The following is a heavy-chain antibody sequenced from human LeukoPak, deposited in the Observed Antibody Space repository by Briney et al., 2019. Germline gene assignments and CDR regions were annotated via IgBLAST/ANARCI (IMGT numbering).Heavy chain of an antibody. Sequence: SGGSLRLSCAASGFTFSTSTMHWVREGPGQGLDWVAVILSDANNKYHADSVKGRFTISRDDSKNTVFLQMDSLRTEDTAVYYCASGKLGGSGISSWGQGTLVTVSS. CDR2: ILSDANNK. CDR1: GFTFSTST. CDR3: ASGKLGGSGISS. J-gene: IGHJ5*02. V-gene: IGHV3-30-3*01. D-gene: IGHD6-13*01.